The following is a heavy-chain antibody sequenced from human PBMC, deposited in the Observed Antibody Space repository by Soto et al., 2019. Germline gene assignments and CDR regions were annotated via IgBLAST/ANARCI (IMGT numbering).Heavy chain of an antibody. J-gene: IGHJ4*02. CDR1: GGSISSSSYY. CDR3: ARCGGSGSLDY. V-gene: IGHV4-39*01. D-gene: IGHD3-10*01. Sequence: SQTLSLTCTVSGGSISSSSYYWSLIRQPPGKGLEWIGSIYYSGSTYYNPSLKSRVTISVDTSKNQFSLKLSSVTAADTAVYYCARCGGSGSLDYWGQGTLVTVSS. CDR2: IYYSGST.